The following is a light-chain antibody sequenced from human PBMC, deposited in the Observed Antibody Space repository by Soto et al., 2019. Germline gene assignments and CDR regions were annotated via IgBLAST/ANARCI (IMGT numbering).Light chain of an antibody. J-gene: IGKJ1*01. V-gene: IGKV1-17*01. CDR1: QTISSW. CDR2: AAS. CDR3: LQHNSYPPT. Sequence: DIQMTQSPSTLSGSVGDRVTITCRASQTISSWLAWYQQKPGKAPKRLIYAASSLQSGVPSRFSGSGSGTEYTLTISSLQPEDFATYYCLQHNSYPPTFGQGTKVDTK.